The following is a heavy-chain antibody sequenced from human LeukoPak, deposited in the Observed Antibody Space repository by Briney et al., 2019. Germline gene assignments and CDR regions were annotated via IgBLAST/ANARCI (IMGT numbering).Heavy chain of an antibody. V-gene: IGHV4-34*01. Sequence: SETLSLTCAAYGGSFSGYYWSWIRQPPGKGLEWIGEINHSGSTNYNPSLKSRVTISVDTSKNQFSLKLSSVTAADTAVYYCARGGSERYFDWLLPFDYWGQGTLVTVSS. CDR1: GGSFSGYY. D-gene: IGHD3-9*01. J-gene: IGHJ4*02. CDR3: ARGGSERYFDWLLPFDY. CDR2: INHSGST.